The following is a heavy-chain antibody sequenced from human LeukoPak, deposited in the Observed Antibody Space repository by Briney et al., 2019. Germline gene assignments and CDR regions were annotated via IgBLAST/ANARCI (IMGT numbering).Heavy chain of an antibody. Sequence: SETLSLTCTVSGGSISSYYWSWIRQPPGKGLEWIGYIYYSGSTNYNPSLKSRVTISVDTSKNQFSLKLSSVTAADTAVYYCARVREPSGGWFFDYWGQGTLVTVSS. CDR2: IYYSGST. J-gene: IGHJ4*02. CDR3: ARVREPSGGWFFDY. D-gene: IGHD1-14*01. V-gene: IGHV4-59*01. CDR1: GGSISSYY.